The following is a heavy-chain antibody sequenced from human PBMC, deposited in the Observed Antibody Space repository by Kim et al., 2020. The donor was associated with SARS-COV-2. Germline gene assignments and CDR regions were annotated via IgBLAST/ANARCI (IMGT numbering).Heavy chain of an antibody. D-gene: IGHD3-10*01. V-gene: IGHV1-24*01. CDR2: FDPEDGET. Sequence: ASVKVSCKVSGYTLTELSMHWVRQAPGKGLEWMGGFDPEDGETIYAQKFQGRVTMTEDTSTDTAYMELSSLRSEDTAVYYCATDYYGSGSYYNGFDPWGQGTLVTVSS. CDR3: ATDYYGSGSYYNGFDP. J-gene: IGHJ5*02. CDR1: GYTLTELS.